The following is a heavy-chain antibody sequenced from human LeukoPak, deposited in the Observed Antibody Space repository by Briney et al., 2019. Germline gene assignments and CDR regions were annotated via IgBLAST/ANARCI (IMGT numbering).Heavy chain of an antibody. V-gene: IGHV3-48*04. CDR1: GFTFSDYS. CDR2: VGISSGNT. J-gene: IGHJ4*02. D-gene: IGHD1-1*01. Sequence: PGGSLRLSCAAPGFTFSDYSVNWVRQAPGEGLEWISYVGISSGNTKYADSVKGRFTISGDSAKNSVFLQMNNLRVEDTAVYYCARDHNYAFDNWGQGTLVSVSS. CDR3: ARDHNYAFDN.